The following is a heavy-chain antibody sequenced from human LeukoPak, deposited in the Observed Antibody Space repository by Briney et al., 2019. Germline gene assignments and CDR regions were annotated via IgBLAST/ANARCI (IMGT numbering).Heavy chain of an antibody. J-gene: IGHJ4*02. V-gene: IGHV4-38-2*02. D-gene: IGHD6-19*01. CDR2: LYHSGST. Sequence: SETLSLTCSVSGYSIGSGYYWGWIRQSPGKGLEWIGSLYHSGSTYSKPSLQSRISMSVDTSKNQFSLKLRSVTAADTAVYYCARDGSSGWVYWGQGTLVTVSS. CDR3: ARDGSSGWVY. CDR1: GYSIGSGYY.